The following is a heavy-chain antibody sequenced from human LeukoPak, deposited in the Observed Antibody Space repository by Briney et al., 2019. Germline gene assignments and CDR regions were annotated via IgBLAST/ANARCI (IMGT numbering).Heavy chain of an antibody. Sequence: PSETLSLTCTVSGGSISSYYWSWIRQPAGKGLEWIGRIYTSVSTNYNPSLKSRVTMSVDTSKNQFSLKLSSVTAADTAVYYCARGRRLGYCSSTSCRANWFDPWGQGTLVTVSS. J-gene: IGHJ5*02. CDR2: IYTSVST. CDR3: ARGRRLGYCSSTSCRANWFDP. CDR1: GGSISSYY. V-gene: IGHV4-4*07. D-gene: IGHD2-2*01.